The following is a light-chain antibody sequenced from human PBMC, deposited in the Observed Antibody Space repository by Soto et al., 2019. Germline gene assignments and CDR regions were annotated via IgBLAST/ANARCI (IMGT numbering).Light chain of an antibody. V-gene: IGLV2-11*01. Sequence: LTQPRSVSGSPGQSVTISCTGTNSDVGTYNYVSWYQQHPGKAPKLIIYDVTKRPSGVPDRFSGSKSGNTASLIISGLQAADEAEYYCCCCSYAGSSSFRVLFGGGTQLTVL. CDR2: DVT. J-gene: IGLJ2*01. CDR3: CSYAGSSSFRVL. CDR1: NSDVGTYNY.